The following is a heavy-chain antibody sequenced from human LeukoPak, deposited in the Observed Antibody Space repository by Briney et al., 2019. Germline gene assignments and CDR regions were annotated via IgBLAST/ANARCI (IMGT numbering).Heavy chain of an antibody. V-gene: IGHV4-34*01. D-gene: IGHD6-19*01. Sequence: SETLSLTCAVYGGSFSGYYWSWIRQPPGKGLEWIGEINHSGSTNYNPSLKSRVTISVDTSKNQFSLKLSSVTAADTAVYYCARGGKYSGGWSIYWGQGTLVTVSS. J-gene: IGHJ4*02. CDR1: GGSFSGYY. CDR2: INHSGST. CDR3: ARGGKYSGGWSIY.